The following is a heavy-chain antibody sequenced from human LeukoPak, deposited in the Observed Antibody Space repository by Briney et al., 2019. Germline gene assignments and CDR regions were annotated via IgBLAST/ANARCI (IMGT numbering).Heavy chain of an antibody. CDR2: IYTSGST. D-gene: IGHD3-3*01. V-gene: IGHV4-4*07. CDR1: GGSISSYY. CDR3: ARANVLRFLEWLPAFDY. J-gene: IGHJ4*02. Sequence: SETLSLTCTVSGGSISSYYWSWIRQPAGKGLEWIGRIYTSGSTNYNPSLKSRVTISVDTSKNQFSLKLSSVTAADTAVYYCARANVLRFLEWLPAFDYWGQGTLVTVSS.